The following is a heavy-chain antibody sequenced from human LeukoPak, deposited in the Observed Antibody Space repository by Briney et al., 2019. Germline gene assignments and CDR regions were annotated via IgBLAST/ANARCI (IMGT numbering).Heavy chain of an antibody. J-gene: IGHJ6*03. Sequence: GSVKVSCKASGYTFTGYGISWVRQAPGQGLEWMGWISAYNGNTNYVQKLQGRVTMTTDTSTSTAYMELRSLRSDDTAVYYCARESLTGTTSYYYMDVWGKGTTVTVSS. CDR3: ARESLTGTTSYYYMDV. CDR2: ISAYNGNT. V-gene: IGHV1-18*01. CDR1: GYTFTGYG. D-gene: IGHD1-7*01.